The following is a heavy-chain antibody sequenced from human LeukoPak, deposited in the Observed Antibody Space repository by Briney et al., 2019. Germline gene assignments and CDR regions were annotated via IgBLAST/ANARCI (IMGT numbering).Heavy chain of an antibody. CDR1: GFTFSSYA. D-gene: IGHD4-17*01. Sequence: PGGSLRLSCAASGFTFSSYAMHWVRQAPGKGLEWVAVISYDGSNKYYADSVKGRFTISRDNSKNPLYLQMNSLRAEDTAVYYCARDSHGAHDYWGQGTLVTVSS. V-gene: IGHV3-30*04. CDR3: ARDSHGAHDY. J-gene: IGHJ4*02. CDR2: ISYDGSNK.